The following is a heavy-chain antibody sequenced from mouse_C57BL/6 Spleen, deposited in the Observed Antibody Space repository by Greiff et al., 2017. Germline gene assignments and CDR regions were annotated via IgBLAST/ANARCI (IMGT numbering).Heavy chain of an antibody. CDR2: IYPGDGDT. CDR1: GYAFSSYW. J-gene: IGHJ4*01. Sequence: VQLQQSGAELVKPGASVKISCKASGYAFSSYWMNWVKQRPGKGLEWIGQIYPGDGDTNYNGKFKGKATLTADKSSSTAYMQLSSLTSKDSAVYFCARSGNPLAMDYWGQGTSVTVSS. V-gene: IGHV1-80*01. D-gene: IGHD3-1*01. CDR3: ARSGNPLAMDY.